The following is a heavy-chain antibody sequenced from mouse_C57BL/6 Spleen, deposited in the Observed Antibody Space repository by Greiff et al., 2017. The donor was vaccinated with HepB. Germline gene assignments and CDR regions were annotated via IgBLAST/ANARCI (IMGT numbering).Heavy chain of an antibody. CDR3: AGDGCCSFAY. J-gene: IGHJ3*01. D-gene: IGHD2-13*01. Sequence: VQLQQSGPELVKPGASVKIPCKASGYTFTDYNMDWVKQSHGKSLEWIGDINPNNGGTIYNQKFKGKATLTVDKSSSTAYMELHSLTSEDSAVYYCAGDGCCSFAYWGQGTLVTVAA. CDR1: GYTFTDYN. V-gene: IGHV1-18*01. CDR2: INPNNGGT.